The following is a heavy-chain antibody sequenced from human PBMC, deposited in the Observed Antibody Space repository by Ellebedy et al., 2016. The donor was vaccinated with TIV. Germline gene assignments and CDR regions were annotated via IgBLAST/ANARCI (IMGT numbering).Heavy chain of an antibody. D-gene: IGHD1-1*01. CDR2: IFSGGST. V-gene: IGHV3-53*01. Sequence: GGSLRLXXAASDFSVSDNYINWVRQAPGKGLDWVSVIFSGGSTFYADSVKGRFTISRDNSKITLYLQMNSLRAEDTAVYYCGRGSTGNYYAMDVWGQGTTVTVSS. CDR3: GRGSTGNYYAMDV. CDR1: DFSVSDNY. J-gene: IGHJ6*02.